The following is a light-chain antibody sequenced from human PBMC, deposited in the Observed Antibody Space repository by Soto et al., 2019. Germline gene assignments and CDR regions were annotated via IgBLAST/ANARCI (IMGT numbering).Light chain of an antibody. CDR1: QSVNSK. J-gene: IGKJ1*01. Sequence: TQSPCTLSVSKGERTTLSCRTSQSVNSKLAWYQQRPGQAPRLLIYDASNRATGVPARFSGSRSGTDFTLTISDLEPADFGLYYCQQRLNWPPGFGQG. CDR2: DAS. V-gene: IGKV3-11*01. CDR3: QQRLNWPPG.